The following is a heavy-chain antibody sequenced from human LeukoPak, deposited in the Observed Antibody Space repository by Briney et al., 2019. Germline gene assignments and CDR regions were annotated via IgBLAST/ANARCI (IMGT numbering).Heavy chain of an antibody. CDR2: IYYSGST. CDR3: ARGTSGLYSTFDY. D-gene: IGHD3-16*01. Sequence: PSEAPSLTCTVSGGSLSRGGYYWGWTRQHAGKGLEWIGYIYYSGSTYYNPSLKSRVTISVDTSKNQLSLKLSSVTAADTAVYYCARGTSGLYSTFDYWGQGTLVTVSS. V-gene: IGHV4-31*03. J-gene: IGHJ4*02. CDR1: GGSLSRGGYY.